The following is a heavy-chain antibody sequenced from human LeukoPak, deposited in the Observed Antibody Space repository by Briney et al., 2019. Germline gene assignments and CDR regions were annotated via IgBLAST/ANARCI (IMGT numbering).Heavy chain of an antibody. J-gene: IGHJ5*02. Sequence: ASLKVSCKASGYTFTNYDINWVRQAPGQGLEWMGGMSPHNNIAYYAQTFQGRVTMTRDTSINTAYMELNSLPSDDTAVYYCARAPLSDYYGSGSYDNWFDPWGQGTLVTVSS. CDR2: MSPHNNIA. CDR3: ARAPLSDYYGSGSYDNWFDP. CDR1: GYTFTNYD. D-gene: IGHD3-10*01. V-gene: IGHV1-8*01.